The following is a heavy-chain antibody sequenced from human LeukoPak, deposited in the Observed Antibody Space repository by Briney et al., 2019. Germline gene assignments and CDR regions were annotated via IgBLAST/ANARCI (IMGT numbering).Heavy chain of an antibody. CDR3: ARGGGSYYFDY. D-gene: IGHD3-10*01. Sequence: PSETLSLTCTVSGGSISSGDYYWSWIRQPPGKGLEWIGYIYYSGSTYYNPSLKSRVTISVDTSKNQFSLKLSSVTAADTAVYYCARGGGSYYFDYWGQGTLVTVSS. CDR1: GGSISSGDYY. CDR2: IYYSGST. J-gene: IGHJ4*02. V-gene: IGHV4-30-4*08.